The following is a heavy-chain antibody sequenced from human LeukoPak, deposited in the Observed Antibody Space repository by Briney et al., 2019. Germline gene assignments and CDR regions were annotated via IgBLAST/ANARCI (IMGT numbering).Heavy chain of an antibody. CDR2: ISGSGAST. CDR1: GFTFNSYA. J-gene: IGHJ4*02. V-gene: IGHV3-23*01. D-gene: IGHD6-19*01. CDR3: ARALDSSGWNGRDY. Sequence: GGSLRLSCAASGFTFNSYAMSWVRQAPGKGLEWVSAISGSGASTYYADAVKGRFTISRDNSKNTLYLQMNSLRPEDTAVYYCARALDSSGWNGRDYWGQGTLVTVSS.